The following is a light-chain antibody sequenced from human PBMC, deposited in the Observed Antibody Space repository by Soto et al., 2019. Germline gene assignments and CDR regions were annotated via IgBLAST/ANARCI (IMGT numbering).Light chain of an antibody. Sequence: MTQSPATLSVSPGERVTLSCRTSHSVNSHVAWYQQKPGQAPRLLIYDASNRATGIPARFSGSGSGTDFTLTISSLEPDDFAVYYCQQRSNWLTLGQGTRLEI. CDR1: HSVNSH. V-gene: IGKV3-11*01. CDR2: DAS. CDR3: QQRSNWLT. J-gene: IGKJ5*01.